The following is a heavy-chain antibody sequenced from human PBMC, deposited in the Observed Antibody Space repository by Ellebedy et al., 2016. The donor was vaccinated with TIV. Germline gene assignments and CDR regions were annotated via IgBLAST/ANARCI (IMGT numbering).Heavy chain of an antibody. CDR2: ITAGGGTT. J-gene: IGHJ4*02. D-gene: IGHD1-1*01. V-gene: IGHV3-23*01. CDR3: ASGVGSLEY. CDR1: GFSFSNYA. Sequence: GESLKISCAASGFSFSNYAMSWVRQAPGKGLEWVAAITAGGGTTYYADPVKGRFAVSRDNFKNSLFVEINSLRDEDTAVYYCASGVGSLEYWGQGTQVTVSA.